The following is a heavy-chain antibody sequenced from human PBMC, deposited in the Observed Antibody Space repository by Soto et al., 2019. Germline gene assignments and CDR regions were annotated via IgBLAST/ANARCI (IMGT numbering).Heavy chain of an antibody. Sequence: ASVKVSCKASGYTFTSDGISGVRQAPGQGLEWMGWISAYNGNTNYAQKLQGRVTMTTDTSTSTAYMELRSLRSDDTAVYYCARDGYYYDSSGYSSGAFDIWGQGTMVTVSS. CDR2: ISAYNGNT. D-gene: IGHD3-22*01. J-gene: IGHJ3*02. CDR1: GYTFTSDG. CDR3: ARDGYYYDSSGYSSGAFDI. V-gene: IGHV1-18*01.